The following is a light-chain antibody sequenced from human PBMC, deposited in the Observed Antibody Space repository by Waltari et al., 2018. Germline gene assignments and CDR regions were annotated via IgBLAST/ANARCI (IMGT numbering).Light chain of an antibody. Sequence: VLTQSSGTLSLSPGERATLSCRASQSVTNDYLAWYQQKPGQAPRLRIYDASSRATGIPDRFSGSGSGTDFTLTISRLEPEDFAVYHCQQYGSLPWTFGQGTKVDMK. CDR3: QQYGSLPWT. CDR2: DAS. J-gene: IGKJ1*01. V-gene: IGKV3-20*01. CDR1: QSVTNDY.